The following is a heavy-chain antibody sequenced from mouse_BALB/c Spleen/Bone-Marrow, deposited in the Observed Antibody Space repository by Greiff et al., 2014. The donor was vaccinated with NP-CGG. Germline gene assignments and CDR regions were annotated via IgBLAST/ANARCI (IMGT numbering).Heavy chain of an antibody. CDR1: GFNIKDTY. V-gene: IGHV14-3*02. D-gene: IGHD1-1*01. CDR3: AMYYYGSSHFAY. CDR2: IDPANGNT. Sequence: VQLQQPGAELVKPGASVKLSCTASGFNIKDTYMHWVKQRPEQGLEWIGRIDPANGNTRYDPKFQGKATITADTSPNTAYLQLSSLTSEDTAVYYCAMYYYGSSHFAYWGQGTLVTVSA. J-gene: IGHJ3*01.